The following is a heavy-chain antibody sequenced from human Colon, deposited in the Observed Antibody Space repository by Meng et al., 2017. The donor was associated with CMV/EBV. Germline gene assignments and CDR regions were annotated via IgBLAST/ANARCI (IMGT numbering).Heavy chain of an antibody. CDR3: ARQGGASPTTGVF. Sequence: GSLRLSCSVSGGSISSSSYYWGWVRQPPGQGFEWIGSLYYTGTTYYNESLGSQVTISVDTSRNQFTLKLTSVTAADTAVYYCARQGGASPTTGVFWGQGILVTVSS. CDR2: LYYTGTT. V-gene: IGHV4-39*01. D-gene: IGHD1-26*01. CDR1: GGSISSSSYY. J-gene: IGHJ4*02.